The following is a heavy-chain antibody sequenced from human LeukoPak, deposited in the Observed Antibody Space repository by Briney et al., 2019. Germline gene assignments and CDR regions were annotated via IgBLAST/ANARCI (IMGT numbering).Heavy chain of an antibody. V-gene: IGHV4-59*08. Sequence: SETLSLTCTVSGGSISSYYWSWIRQPPGKGLEWIGHIYYSGSTNYNPSLKSRVTISVDTSKNQFSLKLSSVTAADTAVYYCARRSGYSYGYSYYYGMDVWGQGTTVTVSS. CDR2: IYYSGST. D-gene: IGHD5-18*01. CDR3: ARRSGYSYGYSYYYGMDV. CDR1: GGSISSYY. J-gene: IGHJ6*02.